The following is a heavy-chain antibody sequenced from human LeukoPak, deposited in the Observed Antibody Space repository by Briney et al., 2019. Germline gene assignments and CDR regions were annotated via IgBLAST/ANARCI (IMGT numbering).Heavy chain of an antibody. CDR2: IYHSGST. Sequence: GSLRLSCAASGFTFSSYWMNWARQAPGKGLEWIGEIYHSGSTNYNPSLKSRVTISVDKSKNQFSLKLSSVTAADTAVYYCARVSIAVAGTDYWGQGTLVTVSS. CDR1: GFTFSSYW. CDR3: ARVSIAVAGTDY. V-gene: IGHV4-4*02. J-gene: IGHJ4*02. D-gene: IGHD6-19*01.